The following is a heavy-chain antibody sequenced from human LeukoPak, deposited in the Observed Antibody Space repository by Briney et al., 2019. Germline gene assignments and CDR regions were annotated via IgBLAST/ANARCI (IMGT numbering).Heavy chain of an antibody. D-gene: IGHD6-6*01. Sequence: SETLSLTCAVYGGSFSGYYWSWIRQLPGKGLEWIGEINHTGSTNYNPSLKSRVAISVYTSKTQSPLNLSSVIAAATAVYYCARGRPRPFYSISFGAFDIWGQGTMVTVLS. CDR3: ARGRPRPFYSISFGAFDI. V-gene: IGHV4-34*01. CDR1: GGSFSGYY. J-gene: IGHJ3*02. CDR2: INHTGST.